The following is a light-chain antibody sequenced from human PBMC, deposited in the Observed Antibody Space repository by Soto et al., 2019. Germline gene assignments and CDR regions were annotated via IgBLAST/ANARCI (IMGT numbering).Light chain of an antibody. Sequence: QSVLTQPPSVSGAPGQRVTISCTASSSNIGAGYDVHWYQQLPGTAPKLLIYDNYNRPSGVPDRFSGSKSGTSASLAITGLQAEDEADYYCQSYDSSLRGVFGGGTKLTVL. J-gene: IGLJ2*01. V-gene: IGLV1-40*01. CDR2: DNY. CDR1: SSNIGAGYD. CDR3: QSYDSSLRGV.